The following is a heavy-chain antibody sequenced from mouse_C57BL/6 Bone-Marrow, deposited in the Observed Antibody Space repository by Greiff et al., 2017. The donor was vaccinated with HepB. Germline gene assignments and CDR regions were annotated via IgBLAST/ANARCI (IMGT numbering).Heavy chain of an antibody. V-gene: IGHV1-52*01. CDR1: GYTFTSYW. CDR3: ARGGGHYAMDY. CDR2: IDPSDSET. Sequence: QVQLQQPGAELVRPGSSVKLSCKASGYTFTSYWMHWVKQRPIQGLEWIGNIDPSDSETHYNQKFKDKATLTVDKSSSTAYMQLSSLPSEDSAVYYCARGGGHYAMDYWGQGTSVTVSS. J-gene: IGHJ4*01.